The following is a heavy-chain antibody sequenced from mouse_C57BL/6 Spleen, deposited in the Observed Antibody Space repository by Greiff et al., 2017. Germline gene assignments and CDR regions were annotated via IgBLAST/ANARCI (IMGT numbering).Heavy chain of an antibody. J-gene: IGHJ4*01. CDR2: IYPRSGNT. D-gene: IGHD1-1*01. V-gene: IGHV1-81*01. Sequence: QVQLKESGAELARPGASVKLSCKASGYTFTSYGISWVKQRTGQGLEWIGEIYPRSGNTYYNEKFKGKATLTADKSSSTAYMELRSLTSEDSAVYFCARWGYGSSPYYYAMDYWGQGTSVTVSS. CDR1: GYTFTSYG. CDR3: ARWGYGSSPYYYAMDY.